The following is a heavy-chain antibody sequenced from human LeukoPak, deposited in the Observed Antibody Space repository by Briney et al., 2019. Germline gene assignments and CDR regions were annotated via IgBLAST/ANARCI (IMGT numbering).Heavy chain of an antibody. V-gene: IGHV3-23*01. Sequence: GGSLRLSCAASGFTFTNYAMSWVRQAPGKGLEWVSHVTGRDGSRYYADSVKGRSTISRDNSKNTLYLQMNRLRAEDTAVYYCAKADYDFWSASTHFDYWGQGALVTVSS. CDR3: AKADYDFWSASTHFDY. J-gene: IGHJ4*02. CDR2: VTGRDGSR. D-gene: IGHD3-3*01. CDR1: GFTFTNYA.